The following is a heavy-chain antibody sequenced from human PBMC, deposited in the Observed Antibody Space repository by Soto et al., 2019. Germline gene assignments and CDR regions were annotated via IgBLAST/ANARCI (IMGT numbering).Heavy chain of an antibody. CDR3: ARHGDYVSMDV. CDR1: GFTFSSYA. Sequence: GGSLRLSCAASGFTFSSYAMTWVRQAPGKGLEWVSAISGSGNTSYYADSVKGRFTISRDSSKKMLYLQMNSLRPEDTAVFYCARHGDYVSMDVWGKGTTVTVSS. CDR2: ISGSGNTS. J-gene: IGHJ6*03. V-gene: IGHV3-23*01. D-gene: IGHD4-17*01.